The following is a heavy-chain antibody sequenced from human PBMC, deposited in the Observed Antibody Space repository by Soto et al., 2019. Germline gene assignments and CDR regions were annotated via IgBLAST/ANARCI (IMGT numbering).Heavy chain of an antibody. D-gene: IGHD2-2*01. CDR2: IIAYNGNT. CDR1: GYTFTSYG. J-gene: IGHJ5*02. CDR3: ARDRVCSSTSCYEAWFDP. V-gene: IGHV1-18*01. Sequence: QVQLVQSGAEVKKPGASVKVSCKASGYTFTSYGISWVRQAPGQGLEWMGWIIAYNGNTNYAQKLQGSVTMTTDTSTSTAYMELRSLRSDDTAVYYCARDRVCSSTSCYEAWFDPWGQGTLVTVSS.